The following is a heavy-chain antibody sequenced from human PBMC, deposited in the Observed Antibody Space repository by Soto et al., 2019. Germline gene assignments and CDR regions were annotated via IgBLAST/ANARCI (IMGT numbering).Heavy chain of an antibody. V-gene: IGHV1-8*01. CDR2: MNPNSGNT. Sequence: GASVKVSCKASGYTFTSYDINWVRQATGQGLEWMGWMNPNSGNTGYAQKFQGRVTMTRNTSISTAYMELSSLRSEDTAVYYFARRSSGYDYFYYYYYMDVWGKGTTVTVSS. J-gene: IGHJ6*03. D-gene: IGHD5-12*01. CDR3: ARRSSGYDYFYYYYYMDV. CDR1: GYTFTSYD.